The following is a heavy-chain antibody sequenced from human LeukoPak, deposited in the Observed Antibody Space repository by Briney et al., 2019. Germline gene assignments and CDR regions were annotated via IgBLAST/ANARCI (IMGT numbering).Heavy chain of an antibody. J-gene: IGHJ4*02. Sequence: ASVKVSCKASGYTFTSYGISWVRQAPGQGLEWMGWISAYNGKTNYAQKLQGRVTMTTDTSTSTAYMELRSLRSDETAVYYCASRGSISGRDDFDYWGQGTLVTVSS. V-gene: IGHV1-18*01. D-gene: IGHD1-26*01. CDR2: ISAYNGKT. CDR1: GYTFTSYG. CDR3: ASRGSISGRDDFDY.